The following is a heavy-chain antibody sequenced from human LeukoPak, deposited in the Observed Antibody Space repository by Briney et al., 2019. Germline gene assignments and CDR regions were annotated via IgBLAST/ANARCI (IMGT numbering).Heavy chain of an antibody. Sequence: PGGSLRLSCAASGFTFSSYGMHWVRQAPGKGLEWVAVISYDGSNKYYADSVKGRFTISRDNSKNTLYLQMNSLRAEDTAVYYCAKDQAQIITTMGVQDCWGQGTLVAVSS. CDR2: ISYDGSNK. CDR1: GFTFSSYG. V-gene: IGHV3-30*18. J-gene: IGHJ4*02. D-gene: IGHD5-18*01. CDR3: AKDQAQIITTMGVQDC.